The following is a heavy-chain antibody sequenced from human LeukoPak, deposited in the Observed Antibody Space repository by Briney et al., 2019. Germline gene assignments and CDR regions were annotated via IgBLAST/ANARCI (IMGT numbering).Heavy chain of an antibody. CDR2: ILYDGGNT. D-gene: IGHD6-13*01. Sequence: QPESSPLLSCAASEFTISSYYMHWGRQAPAERLEWVAFILYDGGNTYYEDSVKSRVTISLDNSKNQLYLQMNSLRAEDTAVYYCTKDARDSSSWY. CDR3: TKDARDSSSWY. J-gene: IGHJ2*01. V-gene: IGHV3-30*02. CDR1: EFTISSYY.